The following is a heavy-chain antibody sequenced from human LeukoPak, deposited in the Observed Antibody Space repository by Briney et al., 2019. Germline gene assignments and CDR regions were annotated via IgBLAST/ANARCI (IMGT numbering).Heavy chain of an antibody. D-gene: IGHD1-26*01. CDR2: TDSDGSST. Sequence: GGSLRLSCAASGFTFSSYWIHWVRQAPGKGLVWVSGTDSDGSSTTYADSVKGRFTISRDNAKNTLYLHKNSLRAEDTAVYYCATGATAFDYWGQGSLVTVSS. V-gene: IGHV3-74*01. CDR3: ATGATAFDY. J-gene: IGHJ4*02. CDR1: GFTFSSYW.